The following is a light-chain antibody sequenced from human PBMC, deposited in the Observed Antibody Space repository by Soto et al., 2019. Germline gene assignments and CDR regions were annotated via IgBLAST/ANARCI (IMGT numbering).Light chain of an antibody. V-gene: IGLV1-44*01. Sequence: QSVLTQPPSASGTPGQRVTMPCSGSSSNIGSKTVNWYQQLPGTAPKLLIYSNKHRPSGVPARFSGSKSGNSASLAISGLQSEDEGDYYCAAWDASLNGYVFGAGTKLTVL. J-gene: IGLJ1*01. CDR1: SSNIGSKT. CDR3: AAWDASLNGYV. CDR2: SNK.